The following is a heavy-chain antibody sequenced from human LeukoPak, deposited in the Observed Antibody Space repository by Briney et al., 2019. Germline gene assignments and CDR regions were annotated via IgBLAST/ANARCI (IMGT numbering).Heavy chain of an antibody. Sequence: GASVKVSCKASGDTFTSYGISWVRQAPGQGLEWMGWISAYNGNTNYAQKLQGRVTMTTDTSTSTAYMELRSLRSDDTAVYYCARDVCVRDWNCDGDAFDIWGQGTMVTVSS. V-gene: IGHV1-18*01. D-gene: IGHD1-7*01. CDR3: ARDVCVRDWNCDGDAFDI. J-gene: IGHJ3*02. CDR2: ISAYNGNT. CDR1: GDTFTSYG.